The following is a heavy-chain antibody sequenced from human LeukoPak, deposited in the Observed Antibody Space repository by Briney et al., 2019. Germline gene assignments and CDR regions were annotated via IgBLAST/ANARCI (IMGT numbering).Heavy chain of an antibody. CDR1: GFIFSDHH. J-gene: IGHJ5*02. CDR2: IRSKANRHTT. V-gene: IGHV3-72*01. CDR3: SRSPAGNVLDQ. D-gene: IGHD2-8*01. Sequence: GGSLRLSCAVSGFIFSDHHMDWVRQAPGKGLGWVGRIRSKANRHTTEYAASVKGRFTVSRDDSKNSLYLQMNSLKTEDTAVYYCSRSPAGNVLDQWGQGTLVTVSS.